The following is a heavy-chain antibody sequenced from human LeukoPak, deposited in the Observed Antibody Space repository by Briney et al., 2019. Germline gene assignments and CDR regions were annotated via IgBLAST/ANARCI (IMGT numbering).Heavy chain of an antibody. D-gene: IGHD3-22*01. Sequence: GASVKVSCKVSGYTLTELSMHWVRQAPGKGLEWMGGFDPEDGETIYAQKFQGRVTMTEDTSTDTAYMELSSLRSEDTAVYYCATELSYDTKSGDALDIWGQGTMVTVSS. CDR1: GYTLTELS. V-gene: IGHV1-24*01. J-gene: IGHJ3*02. CDR2: FDPEDGET. CDR3: ATELSYDTKSGDALDI.